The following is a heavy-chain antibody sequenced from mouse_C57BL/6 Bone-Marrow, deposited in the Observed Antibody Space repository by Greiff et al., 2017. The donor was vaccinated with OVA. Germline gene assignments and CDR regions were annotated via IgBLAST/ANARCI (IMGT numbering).Heavy chain of an antibody. CDR2: IDPNGGGT. J-gene: IGHJ2*01. V-gene: IGHV1-72*01. D-gene: IGHD1-1*01. CDR3: ARGAVVKDD. CDR1: GYTFTSYW. Sequence: QVQLQQPGAELVKPGASVKLSCKASGYTFTSYWMHWVKQRPGRGLAWIGTIDPNGGGTKYNEKFKSKATLTVDKPSSSAYMQLSSLASEDSAVYDCARGAVVKDDGGQGTTLTVSS.